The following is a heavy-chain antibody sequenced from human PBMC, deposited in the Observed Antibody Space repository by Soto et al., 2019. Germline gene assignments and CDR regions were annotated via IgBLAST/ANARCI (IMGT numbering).Heavy chain of an antibody. CDR1: GLSISTYA. V-gene: IGHV3-30-3*01. J-gene: IGHJ4*02. CDR3: ATGRYFEY. CDR2: MSYDSGTK. D-gene: IGHD1-26*01. Sequence: QMRLVESGGGVVQPGRSLRLSCAASGLSISTYAMHWVRQAPGKGLEGVAVMSYDSGTKYHADSVKGRFTISRDNSKNTVYLQMNSLRLEDTAIYYCATGRYFEYWGQGTLVTVSS.